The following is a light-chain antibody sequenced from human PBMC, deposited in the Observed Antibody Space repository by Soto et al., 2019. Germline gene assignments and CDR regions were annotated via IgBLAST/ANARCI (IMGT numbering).Light chain of an antibody. CDR1: QSVLKSSNNKHC. CDR3: QQYYSLPLT. CDR2: WAS. J-gene: IGKJ3*01. V-gene: IGKV4-1*01. Sequence: DIVMTQSPDSLAVSLGERATINCKSSQSVLKSSNNKHCLAWYQQKPGQPPKLRFYWASTRESEVPDRFSGSGSWTDFTLTISGLQAEAVAVYYCQQYYSLPLTFGPGTKVDSK.